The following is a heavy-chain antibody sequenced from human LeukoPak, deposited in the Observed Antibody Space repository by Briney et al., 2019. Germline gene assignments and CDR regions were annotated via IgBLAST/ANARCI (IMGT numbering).Heavy chain of an antibody. CDR1: GFTFSSYA. J-gene: IGHJ4*02. V-gene: IGHV3-23*01. CDR2: ISGSGDNT. Sequence: GGSLRLSCAASGFTFSSYAMSWVRQAPGKGLEWVSTISGSGDNTYYADSVKGRFTISGDNSKNTLYLQMNSLRAEDTAVYYCAKVTYGSGTYGAFDYWGQGTLVTVSS. D-gene: IGHD3-10*01. CDR3: AKVTYGSGTYGAFDY.